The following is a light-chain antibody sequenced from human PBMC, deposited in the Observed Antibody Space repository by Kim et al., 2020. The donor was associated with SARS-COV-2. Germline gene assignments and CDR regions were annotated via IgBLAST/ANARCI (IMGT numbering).Light chain of an antibody. Sequence: PGGTVTLTCGTSTGAVTNGHYPYWFQQKPGQAPRTLIYDINKKHSWTPARFSGSLLGDKAALTLSGAQPEDEAEYYCLLTYSGARLFGGGTKLTVL. CDR1: TGAVTNGHY. CDR3: LLTYSGARL. J-gene: IGLJ3*02. CDR2: DIN. V-gene: IGLV7-46*01.